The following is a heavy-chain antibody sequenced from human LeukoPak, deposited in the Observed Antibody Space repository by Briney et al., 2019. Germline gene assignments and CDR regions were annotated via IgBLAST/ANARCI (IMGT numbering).Heavy chain of an antibody. D-gene: IGHD3-10*01. V-gene: IGHV3-7*01. Sequence: PGGSLRLSCAASGFTFSRHWMSWVRQAPGKGLEWVANIKQDGSEKYYVDSVKDRFTISRDNAKSSLYLQMNSLRAEDTAVYYCARAPRRGVMDVWGKGTTVTVSS. J-gene: IGHJ6*03. CDR1: GFTFSRHW. CDR3: ARAPRRGVMDV. CDR2: IKQDGSEK.